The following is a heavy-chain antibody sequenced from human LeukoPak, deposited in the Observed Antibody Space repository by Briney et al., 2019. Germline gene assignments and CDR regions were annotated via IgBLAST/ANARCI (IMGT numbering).Heavy chain of an antibody. CDR1: GFTFSSYA. J-gene: IGHJ4*02. D-gene: IGHD3-22*01. CDR3: ARDKTYYYDSSGYYYPLVY. CDR2: ISYDGSNK. Sequence: GGSLRLSCAASGFTFSSYAMHWVRQAPGKGLEWVAVISYDGSNKYYADSVKGRFTISRDNSKNTLYLQMNSLRAEDTAVYYCARDKTYYYDSSGYYYPLVYWGQGTLVTVSS. V-gene: IGHV3-30*04.